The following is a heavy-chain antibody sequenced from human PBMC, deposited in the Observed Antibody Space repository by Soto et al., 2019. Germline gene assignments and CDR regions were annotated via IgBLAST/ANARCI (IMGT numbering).Heavy chain of an antibody. Sequence: QVHLQESGPGLVKPSETLSLTCAVSGASIGSGGWWSWVRQPPGKGLEWIAEIFHDGNTNYSPSLKSRVTISVDKSQNQFSLNVYYVTDADTAVYYCARHEGWTGPDQWGQGTLVTVSS. CDR2: IFHDGNT. D-gene: IGHD2-8*02. CDR3: ARHEGWTGPDQ. V-gene: IGHV4-4*02. J-gene: IGHJ5*02. CDR1: GASIGSGGW.